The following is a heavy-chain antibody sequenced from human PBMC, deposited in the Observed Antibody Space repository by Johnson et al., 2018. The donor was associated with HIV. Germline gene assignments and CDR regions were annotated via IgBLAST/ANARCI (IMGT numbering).Heavy chain of an antibody. CDR1: GFTFSTYD. CDR3: ARASTTVTTGDDAFDI. Sequence: VQLVESGGGVVQPGRSLRLSCAASGFTFSTYDMHWVRQAPGKGLEWVAIISYDGSNKYYADSVKGRFTISRDNSKNTLYLQMNSLRAEDTAVYYCARASTTVTTGDDAFDIWGQGTMVTVSS. CDR2: ISYDGSNK. V-gene: IGHV3-30-3*01. J-gene: IGHJ3*02. D-gene: IGHD4-17*01.